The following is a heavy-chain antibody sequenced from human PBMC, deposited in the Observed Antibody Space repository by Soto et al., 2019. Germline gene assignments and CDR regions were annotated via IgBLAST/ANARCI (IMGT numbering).Heavy chain of an antibody. CDR1: GGSISSGDYY. CDR3: ARATVTSKDAFEI. V-gene: IGHV4-30-4*01. Sequence: QVQLQESGPGLVKPSQTLSLTCTVSGGSISSGDYYWSWIRQPPGKGLEWIGYIYYSGSTYYNPSLKSRVTISVDTSKNQCSLKLSSVTAADTAVYYCARATVTSKDAFEIWGQGTMVTVSS. J-gene: IGHJ3*02. CDR2: IYYSGST. D-gene: IGHD4-17*01.